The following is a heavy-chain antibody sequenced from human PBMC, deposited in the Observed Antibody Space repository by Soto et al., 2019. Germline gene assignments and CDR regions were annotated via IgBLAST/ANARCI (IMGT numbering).Heavy chain of an antibody. CDR2: INHSGST. CDR1: GGSFRGYY. J-gene: IGHJ4*02. D-gene: IGHD2-2*01. CDR3: ARAVLGDIVVVPDYLPTGFDY. Sequence: PSETLALTCAVYGGSFRGYYWGWIRQPPGKGLEWIGEINHSGSTNYNPSLKSRVTISVDTSKNQFSLKLSSVTAADTAVYYCARAVLGDIVVVPDYLPTGFDYWGQGTLVTVSS. V-gene: IGHV4-34*01.